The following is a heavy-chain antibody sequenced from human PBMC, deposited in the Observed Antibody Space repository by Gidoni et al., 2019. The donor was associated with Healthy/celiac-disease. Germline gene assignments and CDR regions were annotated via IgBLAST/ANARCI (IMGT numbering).Heavy chain of an antibody. Sequence: QVQLVQSGAEVKTPGSSVKVSCKASGGTFSSYTISWVRQAPGQGLEWMGRIIPIRGIANYAQKFQGRVTITADKSTSTAYMELSSLRSEDTAVYYCARDALHCSGGSCPIDYWGQGTLVTVSS. CDR1: GGTFSSYT. CDR2: IIPIRGIA. D-gene: IGHD2-15*01. J-gene: IGHJ4*02. V-gene: IGHV1-69*08. CDR3: ARDALHCSGGSCPIDY.